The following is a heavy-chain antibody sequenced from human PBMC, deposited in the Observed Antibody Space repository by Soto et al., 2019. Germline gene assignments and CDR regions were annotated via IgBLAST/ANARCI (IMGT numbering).Heavy chain of an antibody. CDR2: ISDRGGST. CDR1: GFTFSNYA. J-gene: IGHJ4*02. CDR3: ARLPYSYVSLYFFDF. Sequence: EVQVLESGGGLVQPGGSLRLSCAASGFTFSNYAVSWVRQSLGRGLEWVASISDRGGSTKYADSVNGRFTISRDNSRNTLFLQMDTLRAEDTAVYYCARLPYSYVSLYFFDFWGQGTLVTVSS. D-gene: IGHD5-18*01. V-gene: IGHV3-23*01.